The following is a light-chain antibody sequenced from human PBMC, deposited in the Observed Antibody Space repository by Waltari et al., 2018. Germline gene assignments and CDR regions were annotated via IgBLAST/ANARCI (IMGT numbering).Light chain of an antibody. J-gene: IGKJ2*01. V-gene: IGKV3-11*01. CDR1: PSVSSH. CDR2: GAS. Sequence: EIVLTPSPATLSLSPGERATLSCRASPSVSSHLGGYQQKPGQAPRLLIYGASNRATGIPARFSGSVSGTDFTLSISSLEPEDFVVYYCQQRSTWPNTFGQGTKLEIK. CDR3: QQRSTWPNT.